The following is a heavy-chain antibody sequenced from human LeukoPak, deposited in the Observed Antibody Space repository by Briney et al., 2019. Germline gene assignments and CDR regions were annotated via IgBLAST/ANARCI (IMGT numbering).Heavy chain of an antibody. CDR1: GDSMTNANHY. CDR3: ARLSTDWYFDL. D-gene: IGHD2/OR15-2a*01. J-gene: IGHJ2*01. V-gene: IGHV4-61*02. CDR2: ISATGST. Sequence: SETLSLTCSVSGDSMTNANHYWSWIRQPAGKGLEWIGRISATGSTNYNPSLKSRVTISVDTSKNQFSLKLSSVTAADTAVYYCARLSTDWYFDLWGRGTLVTVSS.